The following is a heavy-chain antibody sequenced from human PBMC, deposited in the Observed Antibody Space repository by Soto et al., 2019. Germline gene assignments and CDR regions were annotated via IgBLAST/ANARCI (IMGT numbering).Heavy chain of an antibody. V-gene: IGHV4-39*01. Sequence: SETLSLTCTVSGGPISSSSYYWGWIRQPPGKGLEWIGSIYYSGSTYYNPSLKSRVTISVDTSKNQFSLKLSSVTAADTAVYYCARHDLGSGRPSNWFDPWGQGTLVTVSS. J-gene: IGHJ5*02. CDR3: ARHDLGSGRPSNWFDP. D-gene: IGHD3-10*01. CDR1: GGPISSSSYY. CDR2: IYYSGST.